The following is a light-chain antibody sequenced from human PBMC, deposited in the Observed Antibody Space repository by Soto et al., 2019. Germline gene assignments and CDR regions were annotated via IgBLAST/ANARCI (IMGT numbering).Light chain of an antibody. J-gene: IGKJ1*01. CDR1: QTISSW. CDR2: KAS. CDR3: QHYNSYSEA. V-gene: IGKV1-5*03. Sequence: DLQMTQSPSTLSGSVGDRVTITCRASQTISSWLAWYQQKPGKATKLLIYKASTLKSGVTSRFSGSGSGTEFTITISSLQPDDFATYYCQHYNSYSEAVGQGTKVDNK.